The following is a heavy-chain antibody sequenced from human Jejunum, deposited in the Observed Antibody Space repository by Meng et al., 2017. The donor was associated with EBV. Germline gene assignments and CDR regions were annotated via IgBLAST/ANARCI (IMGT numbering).Heavy chain of an antibody. D-gene: IGHD4-17*01. V-gene: IGHV4-39*01. J-gene: IGHJ4*02. CDR3: AMGPDYAKSGY. CDR1: GAVISSSSYG. Sequence: LGTHPDPLSPPRISSGAVISSSSYGWGWTRQPAGKGLEWIGSICLRHHTYHNPSLKSRVTISADTSKNQFSLSLTSVTAADTAVYYCAMGPDYAKSGYWGQGTLVTVSS. CDR2: ICLRHHT.